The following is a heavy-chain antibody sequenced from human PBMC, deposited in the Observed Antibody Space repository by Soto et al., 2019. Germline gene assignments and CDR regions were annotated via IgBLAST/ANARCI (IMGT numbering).Heavy chain of an antibody. CDR2: IVVGSGNT. Sequence: ASVKVSCKASGFTFTSSAVQWVRQARGQRLEWIGWIVVGSGNTNYAQKFQERVTITRDMSTSTAYMGLSSLRSEDTAVYYCATPRPRVDYYYYYGMDVWGQGTTVTVSS. CDR3: ATPRPRVDYYYYYGMDV. V-gene: IGHV1-58*01. CDR1: GFTFTSSA. J-gene: IGHJ6*02.